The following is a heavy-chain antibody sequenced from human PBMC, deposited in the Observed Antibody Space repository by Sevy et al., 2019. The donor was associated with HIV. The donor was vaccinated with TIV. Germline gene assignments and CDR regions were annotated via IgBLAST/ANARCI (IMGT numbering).Heavy chain of an antibody. CDR2: IKQDGSEK. CDR1: GFTFSSYW. D-gene: IGHD3-10*01. V-gene: IGHV3-7*01. CDR3: ARATMDNWFDP. Sequence: GGSLRLSCAASGFTFSSYWMSWVRQAPRKGLEWVANIKQDGSEKYYVDSVKGRFTISRDNAKNSLYLQMNSLRAEDTAVYYCARATMDNWFDPWGQGTLVTVSS. J-gene: IGHJ5*02.